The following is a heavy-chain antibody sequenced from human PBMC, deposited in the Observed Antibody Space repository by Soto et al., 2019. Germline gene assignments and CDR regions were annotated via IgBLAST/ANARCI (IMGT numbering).Heavy chain of an antibody. CDR3: ARVPGVGDGYNREKYYFDY. CDR1: GGTFSSYA. J-gene: IGHJ4*02. D-gene: IGHD1-26*01. Sequence: QVQLVQSGAEVKKPGSSVKVSCKASGGTFSSYAISWVRQAPGQGLEWMGGIIPIFGTANYAQKFQGRVTITADESTSTAYMELSSLRSEDTAVYYCARVPGVGDGYNREKYYFDYWGQGTLVTVSS. CDR2: IIPIFGTA. V-gene: IGHV1-69*12.